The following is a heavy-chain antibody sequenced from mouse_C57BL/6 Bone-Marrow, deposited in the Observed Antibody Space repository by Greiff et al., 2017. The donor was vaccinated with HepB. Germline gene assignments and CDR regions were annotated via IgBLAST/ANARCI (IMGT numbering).Heavy chain of an antibody. D-gene: IGHD2-3*01. CDR3: ASVIYDGYYSFFDY. CDR2: IYPGSGST. J-gene: IGHJ2*01. CDR1: GYTFTSYW. Sequence: QVQLQQPGAELVKPGASVKMSCKASGYTFTSYWITWVKQRPGQGLEWIGDIYPGSGSTNYKEKFKSKATLTVDTSSSTAYMQLSSLTSEDSAVYYCASVIYDGYYSFFDYWGQGTTLTVSS. V-gene: IGHV1-55*01.